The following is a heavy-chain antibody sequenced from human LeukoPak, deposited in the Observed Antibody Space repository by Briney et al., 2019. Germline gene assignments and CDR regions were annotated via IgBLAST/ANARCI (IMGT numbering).Heavy chain of an antibody. D-gene: IGHD3-16*01. J-gene: IGHJ4*02. CDR1: GGTFSSYA. V-gene: IGHV1-69*13. CDR2: IIPIFGTA. Sequence: VASVKVSCKASGGTFSSYAISWVRQAPGQGLEWMGGIIPIFGTANYAQKFQGRVTITADESTSTAYMELSSLRSEDTAVYYCARDMDLFGPWPPVYWGQGTLVTVSS. CDR3: ARDMDLFGPWPPVY.